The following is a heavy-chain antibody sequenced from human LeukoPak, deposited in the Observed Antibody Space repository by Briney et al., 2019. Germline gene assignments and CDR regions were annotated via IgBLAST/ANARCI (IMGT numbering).Heavy chain of an antibody. CDR1: GFTFSSYW. J-gene: IGHJ3*02. CDR3: ARVRYYGSGRRDAFDI. D-gene: IGHD3-10*01. V-gene: IGHV3-74*01. CDR2: INSDGSST. Sequence: GGSLRLSCAASGFTFSSYWMHWVRQAPGEGLVWVSRINSDGSSTSYADSVKGRFTISRDNAKNTLYLQMNSLRAEDTAVYYCARVRYYGSGRRDAFDIWGQGTMVTVSS.